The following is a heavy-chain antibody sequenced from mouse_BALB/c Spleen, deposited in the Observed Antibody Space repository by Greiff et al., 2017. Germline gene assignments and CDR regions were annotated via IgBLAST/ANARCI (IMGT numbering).Heavy chain of an antibody. J-gene: IGHJ4*01. D-gene: IGHD2-1*01. CDR2: IDPANGNT. CDR1: GFNIKDTY. CDR3: ARGGNYDHYAMDY. Sequence: VQLKQSGAELVKPGASVKLSCTASGFNIKDTYMHWVKQRPEQGLEWIGRIDPANGNTKYDPKFQGKATITADTSSNTAYLQLSSLTSEDTAVYYCARGGNYDHYAMDYWGQGTSVTVSS. V-gene: IGHV14-3*02.